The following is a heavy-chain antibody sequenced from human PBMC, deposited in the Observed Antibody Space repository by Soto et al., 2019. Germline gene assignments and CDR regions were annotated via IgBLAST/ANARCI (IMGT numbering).Heavy chain of an antibody. V-gene: IGHV1-69*01. J-gene: IGHJ6*02. CDR1: GGTFSSYA. Sequence: QVQLVQSGAEVKKPGSSVKVSCKASGGTFSSYAISWVRQAPGQGLEWMGGIIPIFGTANYAQKFQGRVTITADESTSTAYMELSSLRSEDTAVYYCAGVGPSNYDFWSGYYGGRYYYYGMDVWGQGTTVTVSS. CDR3: AGVGPSNYDFWSGYYGGRYYYYGMDV. D-gene: IGHD3-3*01. CDR2: IIPIFGTA.